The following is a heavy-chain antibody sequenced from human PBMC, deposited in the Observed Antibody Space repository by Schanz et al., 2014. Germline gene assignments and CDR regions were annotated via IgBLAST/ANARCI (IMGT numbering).Heavy chain of an antibody. V-gene: IGHV3-21*06. Sequence: EVQLVESGGGLVKPGGSLRLSCVASGFIFSSYNMNWVRQSPGNGLEWVSFLSSDSRHVYYVESAKGRFTISRDNAKNSLYLQMDSLRGDDTAVYYCARDGIAATTDFEYWGQGVLVTVSS. CDR1: GFIFSSYN. J-gene: IGHJ4*02. D-gene: IGHD1-1*01. CDR3: ARDGIAATTDFEY. CDR2: LSSDSRHV.